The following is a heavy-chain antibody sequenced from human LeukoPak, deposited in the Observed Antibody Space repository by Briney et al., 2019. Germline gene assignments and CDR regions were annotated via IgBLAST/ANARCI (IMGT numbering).Heavy chain of an antibody. CDR2: INQHGSEK. D-gene: IGHD2-15*01. J-gene: IGHJ3*02. CDR1: GFTFSTHW. V-gene: IGHV3-7*01. CDR3: ARESYCSGGSCYSGRAFDI. Sequence: GGSLRLSCATSGFTFSTHWMSWVRQAPGKGLEWVANINQHGSEKYYVDSVKGRFTISRDNAKNTLYLQMNSLRAGDTAVYYCARESYCSGGSCYSGRAFDIWGQGTMVTVSS.